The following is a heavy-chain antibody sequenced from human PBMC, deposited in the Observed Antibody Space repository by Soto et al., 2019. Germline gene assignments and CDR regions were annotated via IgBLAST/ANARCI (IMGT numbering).Heavy chain of an antibody. V-gene: IGHV1-2*02. CDR3: AREVVTETTLGYFDF. CDR1: GYTFTAYY. Sequence: QVQLVQSGAEVKEPGDSVRVSCEASGYTFTAYYIHWVRQVPGQGLEWMGWINPKFGDTTYAQDFQGRVTMTRDMSISTVYMELSRLTSDDTAVYYCAREVVTETTLGYFDFWGQGALVTVSS. CDR2: INPKFGDT. D-gene: IGHD2-21*02. J-gene: IGHJ4*02.